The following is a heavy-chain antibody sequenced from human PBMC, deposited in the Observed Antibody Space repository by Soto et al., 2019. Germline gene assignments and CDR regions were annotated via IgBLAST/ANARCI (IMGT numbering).Heavy chain of an antibody. CDR1: GFTFSSYG. Sequence: GGSLRLSCAASGFTFSSYGMHWVRHAPGKGLEWVAVISYDGSNKYYADSVKGRFTISRDNSKNTLYLQMNSLRAEDTAVYYCAKGMGIVGANYYYGMDVWGQGTTVTVSS. CDR3: AKGMGIVGANYYYGMDV. J-gene: IGHJ6*02. V-gene: IGHV3-30*18. CDR2: ISYDGSNK. D-gene: IGHD1-26*01.